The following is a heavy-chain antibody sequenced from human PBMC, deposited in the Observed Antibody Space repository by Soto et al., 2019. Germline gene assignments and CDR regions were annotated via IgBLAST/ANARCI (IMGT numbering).Heavy chain of an antibody. J-gene: IGHJ6*02. CDR1: GGTFSSYA. CDR3: ATCSSSGWKYDDYYYCLDF. D-gene: IGHD6-13*01. V-gene: IGHV1-69*13. CDR2: IIPIFGTA. Sequence: GASVKVSCKASGGTFSSYALSWVRQAPGQGLEWVGGIIPIFGTANYAQKFQGRVTITADESTSTAYMELSTLRAEDTAVYYCATCSSSGWKYDDYYYCLDFWGQGTTVTVSS.